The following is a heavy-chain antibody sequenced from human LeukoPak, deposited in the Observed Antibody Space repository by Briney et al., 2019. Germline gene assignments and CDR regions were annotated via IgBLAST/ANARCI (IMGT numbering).Heavy chain of an antibody. J-gene: IGHJ4*02. Sequence: GGSLRLSCAASGFTVSSNYMSWVRQAPGKGLEWVSVIYSGGSTYYADSVKGRFIISRDNSKNTLHLQMSSLRAEDTAVYYCAKDLGAGGGSVFDSWGQGTLVTVSS. CDR3: AKDLGAGGGSVFDS. CDR2: IYSGGST. V-gene: IGHV3-53*01. CDR1: GFTVSSNY. D-gene: IGHD3-10*01.